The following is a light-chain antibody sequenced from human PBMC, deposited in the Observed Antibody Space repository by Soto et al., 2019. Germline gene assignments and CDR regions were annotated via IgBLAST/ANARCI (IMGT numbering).Light chain of an antibody. CDR2: EGS. CDR3: CSYASGSTV. V-gene: IGLV2-23*01. CDR1: SSDLGSYNL. J-gene: IGLJ2*01. Sequence: QSVLTQPASVSGSPGQSITISCTGTSSDLGSYNLVSWYQQHPGTAPKLMIYEGSKRPSGVSNRFSGSKSGNTASPTISGLQAEDEADYYCCSYASGSTVFGGGTKLTVL.